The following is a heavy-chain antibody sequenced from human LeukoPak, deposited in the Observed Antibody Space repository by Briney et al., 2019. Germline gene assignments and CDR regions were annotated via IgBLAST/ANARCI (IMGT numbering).Heavy chain of an antibody. V-gene: IGHV3-23*01. Sequence: PGGSLRLSCAASGFTFSSHAMSWVRQAPGKGLEWVSAISGSGGSTYYADSVKGRFTISRDNSKNTLYLQMNSLRAEDTAVYYCAKDGNWVYYYGMDVWGQGTTVTVSS. D-gene: IGHD7-27*01. J-gene: IGHJ6*02. CDR3: AKDGNWVYYYGMDV. CDR2: ISGSGGST. CDR1: GFTFSSHA.